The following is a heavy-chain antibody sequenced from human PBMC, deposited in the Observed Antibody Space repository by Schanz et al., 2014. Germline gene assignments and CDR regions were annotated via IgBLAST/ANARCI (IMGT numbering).Heavy chain of an antibody. CDR3: GGNTPTAAA. J-gene: IGHJ3*01. V-gene: IGHV3-33*01. Sequence: QVQLVESGGGVVQPGRSLRLSCAASGFTFSSYGMHWVRQAPGEGLEWVAVIRFDGSNKFYADSVKGRFIISRDNSKSTLYLQMDMLRVAKATLLYCGGNTPTAAAWGQGTMVTVSS. CDR1: GFTFSSYG. D-gene: IGHD6-13*01. CDR2: IRFDGSNK.